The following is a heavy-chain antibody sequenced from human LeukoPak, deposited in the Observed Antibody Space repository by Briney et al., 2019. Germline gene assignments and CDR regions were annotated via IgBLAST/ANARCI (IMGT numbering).Heavy chain of an antibody. D-gene: IGHD3-10*01. CDR2: VRFDTSQI. V-gene: IGHV3-30*02. Sequence: GGSLRLSCATSGVTFSKYSMQWVRQAPGKGLEWVAFVRFDTSQIYYADSVKGRFTISRDNSKNTLYLQMNSLRAEDTAVYYCANAGAVRGVIKGIDYWGQGTLVTVSS. CDR1: GVTFSKYS. CDR3: ANAGAVRGVIKGIDY. J-gene: IGHJ4*02.